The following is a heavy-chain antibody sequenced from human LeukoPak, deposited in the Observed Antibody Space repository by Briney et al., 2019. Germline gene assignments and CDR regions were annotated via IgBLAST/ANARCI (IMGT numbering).Heavy chain of an antibody. CDR1: GGSISSYY. CDR2: IYYSGST. Sequence: SETLSLTCTVSGGSISSYYWSWIRRPPGKGLEWIGYIYYSGSTNYNPSLKSRVTISVDTSKNQFSLKLSSVTAADTAVYYCARGSPYYYGSGSYGLSDYWGQGTLVTVSP. J-gene: IGHJ4*02. CDR3: ARGSPYYYGSGSYGLSDY. V-gene: IGHV4-59*01. D-gene: IGHD3-10*01.